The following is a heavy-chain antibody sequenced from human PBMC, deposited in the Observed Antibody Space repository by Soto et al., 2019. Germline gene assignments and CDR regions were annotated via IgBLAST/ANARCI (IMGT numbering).Heavy chain of an antibody. Sequence: SETLSLIYGVYGGSFIGYYWIGVRQHPRKGREGIGYICYSGSTYYNPSLKSRVTISVDTSKNQFSVKLSSVTAAVTAVYYCARDPGEGDWFDPWGQGTLVTASS. CDR2: ICYSGST. CDR3: ARDPGEGDWFDP. CDR1: GGSFIGYY. D-gene: IGHD3-16*01. V-gene: IGHV4-31*11. J-gene: IGHJ5*02.